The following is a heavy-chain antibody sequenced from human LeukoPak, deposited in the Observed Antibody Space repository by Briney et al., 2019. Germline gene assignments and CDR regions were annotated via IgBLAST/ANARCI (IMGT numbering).Heavy chain of an antibody. D-gene: IGHD2-2*01. Sequence: PSETLSLTCAVYGGSFSGYYWSWIRQPPGKGLEWIGSIYYSGSTYYNPSLKSRVTISVDTSKNQFSLKLSSVTAADTAVYYCARHKYQLLGYWGQGTLVTVSS. CDR2: IYYSGST. J-gene: IGHJ4*02. V-gene: IGHV4-34*01. CDR1: GGSFSGYY. CDR3: ARHKYQLLGY.